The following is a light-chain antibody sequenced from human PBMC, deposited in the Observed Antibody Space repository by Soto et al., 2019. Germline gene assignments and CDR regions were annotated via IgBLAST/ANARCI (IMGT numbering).Light chain of an antibody. CDR2: GAT. V-gene: IGKV3-15*01. Sequence: EIVMTQSPATLSVSPGERVTLSCRASQSVSTRLAWYQHKPGQSPRLLISGATTGATGIPPRFSASGSGTDFTLTVNRLQSDDIAVYYCQQYHNWPVTFGGGTKVEIK. CDR1: QSVSTR. CDR3: QQYHNWPVT. J-gene: IGKJ4*01.